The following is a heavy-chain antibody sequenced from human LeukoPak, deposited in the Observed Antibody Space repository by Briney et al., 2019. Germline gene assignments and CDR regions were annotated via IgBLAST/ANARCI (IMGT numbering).Heavy chain of an antibody. Sequence: KPSETLSLTCAVYGGSFSGYYWSWIRQPPGKGLEWIGEINHSGSTNYNPSLKSRVTISVDTSKNQFSLKLSSVTAADTAVYYCARDSTNTAMVTSWPYYYYMDVWGKGTTVTVSS. J-gene: IGHJ6*03. CDR1: GGSFSGYY. CDR3: ARDSTNTAMVTSWPYYYYMDV. V-gene: IGHV4-34*01. D-gene: IGHD5-18*01. CDR2: INHSGST.